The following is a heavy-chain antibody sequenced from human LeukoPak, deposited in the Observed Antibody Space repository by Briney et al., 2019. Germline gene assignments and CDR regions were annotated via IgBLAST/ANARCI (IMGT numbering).Heavy chain of an antibody. Sequence: YPSETLSLTCTVSGGSISSSNWWSWVRQPPGKGLEWIGEIYHSGSTNYNPSLKSRVTISVDKSKNQFSLKLSSVTAADTAVYYCARGGGGTGYYKDFDPWGQGTLVTVSS. CDR1: GGSISSSNW. CDR3: ARGGGGTGYYKDFDP. D-gene: IGHD3-9*01. CDR2: IYHSGST. V-gene: IGHV4-4*02. J-gene: IGHJ5*02.